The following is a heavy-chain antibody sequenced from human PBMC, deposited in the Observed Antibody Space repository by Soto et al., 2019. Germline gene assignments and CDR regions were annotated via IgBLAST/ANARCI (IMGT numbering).Heavy chain of an antibody. D-gene: IGHD6-13*01. CDR1: GFTFSSYA. CDR3: ARDVGGYSSSWPDY. J-gene: IGHJ4*02. Sequence: QVQLVESGGGVVQPGRSLRLSCAASGFTFSSYAMHWVRQAPGKGLEWVAVISYDGSNKYYADSVKGRFTISRDNSKNTLYLQMNSLRAEDTAVYYCARDVGGYSSSWPDYWGQGTLVTVSS. CDR2: ISYDGSNK. V-gene: IGHV3-30-3*01.